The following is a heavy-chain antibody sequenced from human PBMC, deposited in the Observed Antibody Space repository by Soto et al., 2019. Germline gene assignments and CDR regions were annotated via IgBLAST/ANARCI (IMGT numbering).Heavy chain of an antibody. V-gene: IGHV4-39*01. CDR3: ATPFSGWSNDY. D-gene: IGHD6-19*01. Sequence: SETLSLTCTVSGGSISSSSYYWGWIRQPPGRGLEWIGSIYYSGSTYYNPSLKSRVTISVDTSKNQFSLKLSSVTAADTAVYYCATPFSGWSNDYWGQGTLVTVSS. J-gene: IGHJ4*02. CDR1: GGSISSSSYY. CDR2: IYYSGST.